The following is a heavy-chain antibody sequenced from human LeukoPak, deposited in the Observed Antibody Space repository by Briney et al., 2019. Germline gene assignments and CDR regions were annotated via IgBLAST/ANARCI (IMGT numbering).Heavy chain of an antibody. CDR2: IYGSGST. V-gene: IGHV4-59*08. CDR3: ARLISYYDFWSGYYVPMADYYYYYYMDV. CDR1: GDSLSSQY. Sequence: KSSETLSLTCTVSGDSLSSQYWSWIRQPPGKGLEWIGYIYGSGSTNYDPSLKSRVSISEDTSKNHFSLKLTSVTAADTAVYYCARLISYYDFWSGYYVPMADYYYYYYMDVWGKGTTVTVSS. J-gene: IGHJ6*03. D-gene: IGHD3-3*01.